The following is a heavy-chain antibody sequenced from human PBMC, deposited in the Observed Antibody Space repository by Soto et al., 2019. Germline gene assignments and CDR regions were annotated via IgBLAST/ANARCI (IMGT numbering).Heavy chain of an antibody. Sequence: QVQLQESGPGLVKPSETLSLTCTGSGGSITNYYCSWFRQPPGKGLEWIGYINYDGYSAYNLSLKRRVTLSMAASRTQFSLMLESVTATDTAVYYCARHGFGPLHGLVDVWGPGTTVIVSS. V-gene: IGHV4-59*08. CDR2: INYDGYS. CDR3: ARHGFGPLHGLVDV. D-gene: IGHD3-10*01. J-gene: IGHJ6*02. CDR1: GGSITNYY.